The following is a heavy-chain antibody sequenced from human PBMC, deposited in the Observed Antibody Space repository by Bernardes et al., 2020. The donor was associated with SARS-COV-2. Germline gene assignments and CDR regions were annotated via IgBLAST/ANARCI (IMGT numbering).Heavy chain of an antibody. D-gene: IGHD6-6*01. CDR1: GFTFSSYW. J-gene: IGHJ4*02. CDR3: VREYSTSSGRAFDS. V-gene: IGHV3-74*01. Sequence: GGSLRLSCAASGFTFSSYWMHWVRQAPGKGLVWVSRINTDVSGTTYADSVKGRFTISRDNAKNTLYLQMNSLRAEDTAVYYCVREYSTSSGRAFDSWGQGILVTVSS. CDR2: INTDVSGT.